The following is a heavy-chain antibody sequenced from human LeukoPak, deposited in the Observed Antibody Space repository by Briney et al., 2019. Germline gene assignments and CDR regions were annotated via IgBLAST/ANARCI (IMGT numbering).Heavy chain of an antibody. CDR1: GFTFITSA. V-gene: IGHV1-58*01. Sequence: ASVKVSFKASGFTFITSAVQWVRQARGQGREWIGWIVVGSGNTNYAQKFQERVTISRDMSTSTAYMELSSLRSDDTAVYYCAAQVNYHDSTVCDPWGQGTLVTVSS. CDR3: AAQVNYHDSTVCDP. D-gene: IGHD3-22*01. CDR2: IVVGSGNT. J-gene: IGHJ5*02.